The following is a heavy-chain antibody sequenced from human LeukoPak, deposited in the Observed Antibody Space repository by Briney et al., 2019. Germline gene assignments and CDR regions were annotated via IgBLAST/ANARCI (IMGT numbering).Heavy chain of an antibody. J-gene: IGHJ4*02. CDR1: GFTFLSYA. CDR3: AKKAQYDGHYPLDY. D-gene: IGHD4/OR15-4a*01. CDR2: TSSDGGST. Sequence: GGSLRLSCSASGFTFLSYAMHWVRQAPGKGLEYVSATSSDGGSTYYADSVKGRFTISRDNSKNTLYLQMNSLRAEDTALYFCAKKAQYDGHYPLDYWGQGTLVTVSA. V-gene: IGHV3-64*04.